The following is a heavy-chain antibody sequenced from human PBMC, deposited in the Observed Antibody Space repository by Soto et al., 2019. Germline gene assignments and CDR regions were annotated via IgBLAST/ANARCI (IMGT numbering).Heavy chain of an antibody. Sequence: ASVKVSCKASGYTFTSYSMHWVRQAPGQRLEWMGWINAGNGNTKYSQKFQGRVTITRDTSASTAYMELSSLRSEDTAVYYCARGTGYSSGWYYLFSYWGKGTLVTVPS. CDR2: INAGNGNT. CDR3: ARGTGYSSGWYYLFSY. CDR1: GYTFTSYS. D-gene: IGHD6-19*01. J-gene: IGHJ4*02. V-gene: IGHV1-3*01.